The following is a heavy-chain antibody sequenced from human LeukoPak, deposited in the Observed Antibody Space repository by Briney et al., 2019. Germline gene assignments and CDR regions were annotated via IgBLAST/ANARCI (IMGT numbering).Heavy chain of an antibody. J-gene: IGHJ4*02. D-gene: IGHD1-26*01. Sequence: GGSLRLSCAASGFTVSNKYMTWVRQAPGKGLEWVSSISSSSRYMHYTDSVKGRFTISRDNAKNSLYLQMNSLRAEDTAVYYCARDLSVGSKPDLGFDYWGQGTLVTVSS. CDR2: ISSSSRYM. CDR3: ARDLSVGSKPDLGFDY. CDR1: GFTVSNKY. V-gene: IGHV3-21*01.